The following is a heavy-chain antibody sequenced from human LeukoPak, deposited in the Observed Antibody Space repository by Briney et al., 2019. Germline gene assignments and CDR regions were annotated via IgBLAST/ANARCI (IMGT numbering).Heavy chain of an antibody. J-gene: IGHJ3*02. CDR3: ARQPYYYDTSGYQNAFDI. Sequence: PSETLSLTCTVSGGSISSYYWSWIRQPPGKGLEWIGYIYYSGSTNYNPSLKSRVTISVDTSENQFSLKLSSVTAADTAVYYCARQPYYYDTSGYQNAFDIWGQGTMVTVSS. CDR1: GGSISSYY. D-gene: IGHD3-22*01. CDR2: IYYSGST. V-gene: IGHV4-59*08.